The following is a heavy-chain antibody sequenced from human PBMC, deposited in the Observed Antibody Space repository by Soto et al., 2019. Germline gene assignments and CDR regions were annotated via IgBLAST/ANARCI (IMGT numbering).Heavy chain of an antibody. CDR2: ITGSGGGT. CDR1: GFTFSNYF. V-gene: IGHV3-23*01. CDR3: AKAPYSSGWYYFDY. D-gene: IGHD6-19*01. J-gene: IGHJ4*02. Sequence: PGGSLRLSCAASGFTFSNYFMTWVRQAPGKGLEWVSAITGSGGGTYYADSVKGRFTISRDNSKNTLYLQMNSLRAEDTAVYYCAKAPYSSGWYYFDYWGQGALVTVSS.